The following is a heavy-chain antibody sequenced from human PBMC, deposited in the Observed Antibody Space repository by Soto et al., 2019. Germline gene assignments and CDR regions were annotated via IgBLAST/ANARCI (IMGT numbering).Heavy chain of an antibody. CDR3: ARDGGLLTASWHYDL. CDR2: INPRTGST. J-gene: IGHJ2*01. V-gene: IGHV1-46*01. Sequence: QVQLVQSGADVKKPGTSVKVSCKAAGYSFTNHCMYWVHQAPGQGLEWMGMINPRTGSTRYAQKFQDRVTLTRDTSTTTVYMELSTLISDDTAVYYCARDGGLLTASWHYDLWGPGTLVTVSS. CDR1: GYSFTNHC. D-gene: IGHD2-15*01.